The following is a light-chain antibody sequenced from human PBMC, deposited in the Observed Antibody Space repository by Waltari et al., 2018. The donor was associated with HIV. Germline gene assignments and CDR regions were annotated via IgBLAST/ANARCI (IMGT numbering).Light chain of an antibody. V-gene: IGLV2-11*01. J-gene: IGLJ2*01. CDR1: SSDVGGYNY. CDR3: CSYTGTYTGV. CDR2: EVH. Sequence: QSALTQPRSVSGSPGQSVTISCSGASSDVGGYNYVSWYNQHPGKAPKVMMYEVHKRPSGVPDRCAGANSGDTASRTISGLQAEDGADYYCCSYTGTYTGVFGGGTKLTVL.